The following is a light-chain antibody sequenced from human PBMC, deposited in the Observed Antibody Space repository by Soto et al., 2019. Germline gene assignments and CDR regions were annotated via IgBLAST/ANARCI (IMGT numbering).Light chain of an antibody. CDR3: QQSYSTPRT. CDR2: AAS. J-gene: IGKJ1*01. V-gene: IGKV1-39*01. Sequence: DIKMTQSPSSLSASVGDRVTITSRASQSISSYLNWYQQKPGKAPKLLIYAASSLQSGVPSRFSGSGSGTDFTLTISSLQPEDFATYYCQQSYSTPRTFGQGTKVDIK. CDR1: QSISSY.